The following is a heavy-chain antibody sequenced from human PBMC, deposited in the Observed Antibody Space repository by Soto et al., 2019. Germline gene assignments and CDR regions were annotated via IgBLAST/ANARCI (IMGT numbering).Heavy chain of an antibody. V-gene: IGHV3-33*01. CDR3: ARDLTTMVRGVLFTTYYYYGMDV. Sequence: GGSLRLSCAASGFTFSSYGMHWVRQAPGKGLEWVAVIWYDGSNKYYADSVKGRFTISRDNSKNTLYLQMNSLRAEDTAVYYCARDLTTMVRGVLFTTYYYYGMDVWGQGTTVTVSS. J-gene: IGHJ6*02. D-gene: IGHD3-10*01. CDR2: IWYDGSNK. CDR1: GFTFSSYG.